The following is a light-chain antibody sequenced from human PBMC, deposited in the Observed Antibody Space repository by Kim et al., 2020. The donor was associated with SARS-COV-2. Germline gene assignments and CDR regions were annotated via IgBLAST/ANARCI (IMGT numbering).Light chain of an antibody. CDR3: NSRDNSGNHYV. CDR1: SLRRYY. Sequence: ALGQTVRITCQGDSLRRYYTTWYQQKPGQAPVLVIYGKNNRPSGIPDRFSGSSSGNTASLTITGAQAEDEADYYCNSRDNSGNHYVFGTGTKVTVL. CDR2: GKN. J-gene: IGLJ1*01. V-gene: IGLV3-19*01.